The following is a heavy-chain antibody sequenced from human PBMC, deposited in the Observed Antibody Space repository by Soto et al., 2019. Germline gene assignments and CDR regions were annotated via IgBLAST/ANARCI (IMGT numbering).Heavy chain of an antibody. J-gene: IGHJ4*02. D-gene: IGHD3-3*01. CDR3: TTFYDFWSGYYPFDY. CDR2: IRSKAYGGTT. V-gene: IGHV3-49*03. Sequence: LRLSCTASGFTFGDYAMSWFRQAPGKGLEWVGFIRSKAYGGTTEYAASVKGRFTISRDDSKSIAYLQMNSLKTEDTAVYYCTTFYDFWSGYYPFDYWGQGTLVTVSS. CDR1: GFTFGDYA.